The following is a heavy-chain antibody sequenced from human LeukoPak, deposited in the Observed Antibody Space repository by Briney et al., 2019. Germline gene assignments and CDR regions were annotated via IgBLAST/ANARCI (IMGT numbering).Heavy chain of an antibody. J-gene: IGHJ3*02. Sequence: GGSLRLSCAASGFTFSDYYMSWIRQAPGKGLEWVSYISSSGSTIYYADSVKGRFTISRDNAKNSLYLQMNSPRAEDTAVYCCARRVIADRSAFDIWGQGTMVTVSS. CDR1: GFTFSDYY. CDR2: ISSSGSTI. V-gene: IGHV3-11*04. CDR3: ARRVIADRSAFDI. D-gene: IGHD2-21*01.